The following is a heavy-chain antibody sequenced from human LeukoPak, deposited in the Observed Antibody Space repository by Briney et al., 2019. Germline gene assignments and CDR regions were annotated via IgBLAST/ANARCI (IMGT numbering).Heavy chain of an antibody. V-gene: IGHV4-59*12. CDR1: GGSISGYY. Sequence: SETLSLTCTVSGGSISGYYWSWIRQPPGKGPEWIGYIYYSGSTNYNPSLKSRVTISVDTSKNQVSLKLSSVTAADTAVYYCARVRDPLDYWGQGTLVTVSS. J-gene: IGHJ4*02. D-gene: IGHD5-24*01. CDR2: IYYSGST. CDR3: ARVRDPLDY.